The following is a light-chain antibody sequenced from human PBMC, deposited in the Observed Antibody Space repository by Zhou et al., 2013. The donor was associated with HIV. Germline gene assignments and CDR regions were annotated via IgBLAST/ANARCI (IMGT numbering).Light chain of an antibody. CDR3: QQYNSYSKT. V-gene: IGKV1-16*01. J-gene: IGKJ1*01. CDR1: QDINNY. Sequence: DIQMTQSPSSLSASVGDRVTITCQASQDINNYLNWYQQKPGKAPKLLIYGASSLQSGVPSRFSGSGSGTEFTLTISSLQPDDFATYYCQQYNSYSKTFGQGTKVEIK. CDR2: GAS.